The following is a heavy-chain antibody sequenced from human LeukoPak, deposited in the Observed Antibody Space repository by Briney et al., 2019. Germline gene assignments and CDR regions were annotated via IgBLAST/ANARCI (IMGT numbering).Heavy chain of an antibody. CDR1: GGSISSYY. CDR3: ARDRGITVFGVVMDV. Sequence: SDTLSLTCTVSGGSISSYYWSWIRQPPGKGLEWIGYIYYSGSTNYNPSLKSRVTISVNTSKNQFSLKLSSVTAADTAVYYCARDRGITVFGVVMDVWGKGTTVTVSS. CDR2: IYYSGST. V-gene: IGHV4-59*01. J-gene: IGHJ6*04. D-gene: IGHD3-3*01.